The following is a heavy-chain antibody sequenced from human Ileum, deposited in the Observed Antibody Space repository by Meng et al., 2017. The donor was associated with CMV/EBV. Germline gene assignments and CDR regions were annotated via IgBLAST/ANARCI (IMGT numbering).Heavy chain of an antibody. CDR1: GYTLTDLS. V-gene: IGHV1-24*01. CDR3: AKDDIIAAAGNYYGMDV. CDR2: FDPDNGET. Sequence: ASVKVSCKVSGYTLTDLSRPWVRQAPGKGLEWMGGFDPDNGETIYAQKFQGRVTITADTSTDTAYMELSSLRSEDTAVYYCAKDDIIAAAGNYYGMDVWGQGTTVTVSS. D-gene: IGHD6-13*01. J-gene: IGHJ6*02.